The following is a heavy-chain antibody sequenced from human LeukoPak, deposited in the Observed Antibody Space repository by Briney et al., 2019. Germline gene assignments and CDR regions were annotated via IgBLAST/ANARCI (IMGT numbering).Heavy chain of an antibody. CDR3: ARGTGSGSYHPLWYFDL. J-gene: IGHJ2*01. D-gene: IGHD3-10*01. Sequence: PGRSLRLSCAASGFTFSSYGMHWVRQAPGKGLEWVANIKQDGSEKYYVDSVKGRFTISRDNAKNSLYLQMNSLRAEDTAVYYCARGTGSGSYHPLWYFDLWGRGTLVTVSS. CDR1: GFTFSSYG. CDR2: IKQDGSEK. V-gene: IGHV3-7*04.